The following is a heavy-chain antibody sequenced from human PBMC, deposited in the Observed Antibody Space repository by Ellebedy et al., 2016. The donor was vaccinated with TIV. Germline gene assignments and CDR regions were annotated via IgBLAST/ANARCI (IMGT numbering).Heavy chain of an antibody. CDR2: IYYSGST. V-gene: IGHV4-59*01. D-gene: IGHD5-18*01. CDR1: GGSISSYY. CDR3: AREDSYDTNWFDP. J-gene: IGHJ5*02. Sequence: MPGGSLRLSCTVSGGSISSYYWSWIRQPPGKGLEWIGYIYYSGSTNYNPSLKSRVSISVDTSKNQFSLKLSAVTAADTAVYYCAREDSYDTNWFDPWGQGTQVTVSS.